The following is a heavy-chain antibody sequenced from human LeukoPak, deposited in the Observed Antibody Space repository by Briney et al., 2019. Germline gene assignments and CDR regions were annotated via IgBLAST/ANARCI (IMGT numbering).Heavy chain of an antibody. J-gene: IGHJ5*02. CDR2: IHYTGST. V-gene: IGHV4-59*02. CDR3: ARGGYYGSGNDFRFDP. D-gene: IGHD3-10*01. Sequence: SETLSLTCTISGGSVSDYYWSWIRQSPGKGLECIGYIHYTGSTNYNPSLKSRVTISVETSKNQFSLKLKSVTAADTAVYYCARGGYYGSGNDFRFDPWGQGTLVTVSS. CDR1: GGSVSDYY.